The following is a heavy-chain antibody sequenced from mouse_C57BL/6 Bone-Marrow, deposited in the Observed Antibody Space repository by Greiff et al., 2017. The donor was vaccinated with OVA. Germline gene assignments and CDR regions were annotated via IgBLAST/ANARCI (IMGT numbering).Heavy chain of an antibody. CDR3: TTRGSSYVRDY. D-gene: IGHD1-1*01. Sequence: VQLQQSGAELVRPGASVKLSCTASGFNIKDDYMHWVKQRPEQGLEWIGWIDPENGDTEYASKFQGKATITADTSSNTAYLQLSSLTSEDTAVYYCTTRGSSYVRDYWGQGTTLTVSS. J-gene: IGHJ2*01. CDR1: GFNIKDDY. V-gene: IGHV14-4*01. CDR2: IDPENGDT.